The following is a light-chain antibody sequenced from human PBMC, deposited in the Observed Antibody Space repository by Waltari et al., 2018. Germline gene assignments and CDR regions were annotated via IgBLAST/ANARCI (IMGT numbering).Light chain of an antibody. CDR1: QSVLYSSNNKNH. J-gene: IGKJ2*01. CDR2: WAS. CDR3: QQYYSKRYT. Sequence: DIVMTQSPDSLAVSLGERATINCKSSQSVLYSSNNKNHLAWYQQKPGQPPKLLIYWASTRESGVPDRFRGGGSGTDFTLTISSLQAEDVAVYYCQQYYSKRYTFGQGTKLEIK. V-gene: IGKV4-1*01.